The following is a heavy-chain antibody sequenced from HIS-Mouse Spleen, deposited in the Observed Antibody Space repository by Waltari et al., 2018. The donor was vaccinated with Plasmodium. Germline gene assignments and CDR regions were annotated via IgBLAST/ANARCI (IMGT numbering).Heavy chain of an antibody. D-gene: IGHD6-13*01. CDR1: GLPFSSYW. V-gene: IGHV3-7*01. J-gene: IGHJ2*01. CDR3: ASSWYWYFDL. Sequence: EVQLVESGGGLVQPGGSLRLSCAAAGLPFSSYWMSWVRQAQGKGLEWVANIKQDGSEKYYVDSVKGRFTISRDNAKNSLYLQMNSLRAEDTAVYYCASSWYWYFDLWGRGTLVTVSS. CDR2: IKQDGSEK.